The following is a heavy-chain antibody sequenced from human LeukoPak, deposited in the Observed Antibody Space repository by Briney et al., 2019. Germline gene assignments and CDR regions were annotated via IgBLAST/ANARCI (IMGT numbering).Heavy chain of an antibody. CDR1: GGSISTRNHY. Sequence: SETLSLTCTVTGGSISTRNHYWGWLRQPPGKGLEWIGSIGYTGTTNSNPSLKSRVTLSVDTSKDQVSLTLSSVTAADTAVYFCARRMGSGATYPRTFDYWGQGTLVTVSS. J-gene: IGHJ4*02. V-gene: IGHV4-39*01. CDR3: ARRMGSGATYPRTFDY. CDR2: IGYTGTT. D-gene: IGHD2-8*02.